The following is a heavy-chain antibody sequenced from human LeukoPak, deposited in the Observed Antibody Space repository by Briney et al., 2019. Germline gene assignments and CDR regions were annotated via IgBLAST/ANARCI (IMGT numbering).Heavy chain of an antibody. V-gene: IGHV4-39*01. J-gene: IGHJ4*02. Sequence: SETLSLTCTVSGGSIRSSSYYWGWIRQPPGKGLEWIGSNYYSGNTYYNPSLKSRVTISVDTSKNQFSLKLSSVTAADTAVYYCARGNDTSGHPLDYWAQEALLTVSS. CDR1: GGSIRSSSYY. D-gene: IGHD3-22*01. CDR3: ARGNDTSGHPLDY. CDR2: NYYSGNT.